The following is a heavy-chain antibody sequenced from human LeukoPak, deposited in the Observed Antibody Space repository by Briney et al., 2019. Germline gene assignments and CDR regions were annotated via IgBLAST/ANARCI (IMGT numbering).Heavy chain of an antibody. D-gene: IGHD5-18*01. J-gene: IGHJ4*02. Sequence: SETLSLTCAVYGESFRGYYWSWIRQPPGKGLEWIGEINHSGSTNYNPSLKSRVTISVDTSKNQFSLKLSSVTAADTAVYYCAGGLGYSYGHGGLDYWGQGTLVTFSS. CDR1: GESFRGYY. CDR3: AGGLGYSYGHGGLDY. CDR2: INHSGST. V-gene: IGHV4-34*01.